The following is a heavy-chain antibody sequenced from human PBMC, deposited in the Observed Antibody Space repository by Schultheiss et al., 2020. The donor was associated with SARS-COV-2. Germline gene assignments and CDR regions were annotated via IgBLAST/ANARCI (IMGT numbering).Heavy chain of an antibody. Sequence: GESLKISCKGSGYSFTSYWIGWVRQMPGKGLEWMGIIYPGDSDTRYSPSFQGQVTIPDDKSISTAYLQWSSLKASDTAMYYCVTSVSYYFDYWGQGTLVTVSS. J-gene: IGHJ4*02. V-gene: IGHV5-51*01. D-gene: IGHD3-10*01. CDR3: VTSVSYYFDY. CDR1: GYSFTSYW. CDR2: IYPGDSDT.